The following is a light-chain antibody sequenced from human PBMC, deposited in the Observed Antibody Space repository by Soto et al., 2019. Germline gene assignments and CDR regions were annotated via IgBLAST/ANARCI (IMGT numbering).Light chain of an antibody. J-gene: IGKJ1*01. V-gene: IGKV1-5*01. CDR1: QSISSW. CDR3: QQYNTYSPWT. Sequence: DIQMTQSPSTLSASVGDRVTITCRASQSISSWLAWYQQRPGKAPKLLIYDASNLESGVPSRFSGYGSGTEFSLTINSRQPDDFATYYCQQYNTYSPWTVGQGTKVEIK. CDR2: DAS.